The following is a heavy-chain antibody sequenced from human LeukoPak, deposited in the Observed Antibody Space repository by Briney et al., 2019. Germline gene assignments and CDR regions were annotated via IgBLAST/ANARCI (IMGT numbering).Heavy chain of an antibody. CDR3: AKDGGRGIGFDY. J-gene: IGHJ4*02. D-gene: IGHD3-16*01. CDR2: ISYDGSNK. Sequence: GGSLRLSCAASGFTFSSYGMHWVRQAPGKGLEWVAVISYDGSNKYYADSVKGRFTISRDDSKNTLYLQMNSLRAEDTAVYYCAKDGGRGIGFDYWGQGTLVTVSS. V-gene: IGHV3-30*18. CDR1: GFTFSSYG.